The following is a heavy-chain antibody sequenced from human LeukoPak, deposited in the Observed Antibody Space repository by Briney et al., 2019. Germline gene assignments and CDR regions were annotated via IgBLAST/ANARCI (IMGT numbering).Heavy chain of an antibody. CDR3: VRDRSGSQNVY. J-gene: IGHJ4*02. D-gene: IGHD1-1*01. V-gene: IGHV3-74*01. CDR2: ISSDGSIT. CDR1: GFTFSNNS. Sequence: GGSLTVDCAASGFTFSNNSPHWFRQAPGTRLLLVSHISSDGSITTYADSVKGRFTISRDNAKNILFLQINTLRVEDTALYYCVRDRSGSQNVYWGRGTLVTVSS.